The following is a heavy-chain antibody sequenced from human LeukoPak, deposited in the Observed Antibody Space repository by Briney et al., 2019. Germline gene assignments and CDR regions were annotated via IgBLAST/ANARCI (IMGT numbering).Heavy chain of an antibody. CDR3: ARRRSTGRKDFDY. D-gene: IGHD3-3*01. CDR2: IYHSGST. CDR1: GYSISSGYY. J-gene: IGHJ4*02. V-gene: IGHV4-38-2*01. Sequence: SETLSLTCAVSGYSISSGYYWGWIRQPPGKGLEWIGSIYHSGSTYYNPSLKSRVTISVDTSKNQFSLKLSSVTAADTAVYYCARRRSTGRKDFDYWGQGTLVTVSS.